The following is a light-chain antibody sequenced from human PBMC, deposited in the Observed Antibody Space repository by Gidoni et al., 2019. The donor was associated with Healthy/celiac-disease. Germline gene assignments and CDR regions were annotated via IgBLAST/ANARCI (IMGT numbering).Light chain of an antibody. CDR2: GKN. CDR3: NSRDSSGNHPDVV. CDR1: SLRSYY. J-gene: IGLJ2*01. Sequence: SSELTQDPAVSVALGQTVRITCQGDSLRSYYASWDQQKPGQAPVLVIYGKNNRPSGIPDRFSGSSSGNTASLTITGAQAEDEADYYCNSRDSSGNHPDVVFGGGTKLTVL. V-gene: IGLV3-19*01.